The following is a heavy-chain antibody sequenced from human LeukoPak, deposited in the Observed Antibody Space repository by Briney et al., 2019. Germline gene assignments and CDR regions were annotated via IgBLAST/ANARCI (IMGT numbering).Heavy chain of an antibody. CDR3: AKSGAALERVGAPTDY. V-gene: IGHV3-66*02. D-gene: IGHD1-26*01. Sequence: GGSLRLSCAASGFIVNNNYINWVRQAPGKGLEWVSVIYSGGSTYYADSVKGRFTISRDNSKNTLYLQMNSLRAEDTAVYYCAKSGAALERVGAPTDYWGQGTLVTVSS. CDR1: GFIVNNNY. J-gene: IGHJ4*02. CDR2: IYSGGST.